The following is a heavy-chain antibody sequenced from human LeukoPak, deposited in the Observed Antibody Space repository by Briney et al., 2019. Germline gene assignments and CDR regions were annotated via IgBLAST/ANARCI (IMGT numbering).Heavy chain of an antibody. V-gene: IGHV3-74*01. CDR3: ARLRYGDYTG. Sequence: PGGSLRLSCAAYGFTFSTYWMHWVRQAPGKGLVWVARLSSDGTTTTYAESVKGRFIISRDNVRNTLYLQMHSLRVEDTAVYYCARLRYGDYTGWGQGTLVTVFS. D-gene: IGHD3-3*01. J-gene: IGHJ4*02. CDR1: GFTFSTYW. CDR2: LSSDGTTT.